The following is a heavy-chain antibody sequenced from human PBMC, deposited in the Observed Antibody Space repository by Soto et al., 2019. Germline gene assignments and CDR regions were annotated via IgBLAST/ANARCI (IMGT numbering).Heavy chain of an antibody. CDR1: GGTFSSYA. CDR3: AKDRRTRYFDWFEFDY. Sequence: SVKVSCKASGGTFSSYAISWVRQAPGQGLEWMGGIIPIFGTANYAQKFQGRVTITADESTSTAYMELSSLRSEDTAVYYCAKDRRTRYFDWFEFDYWGQGPLLTVSS. CDR2: IIPIFGTA. V-gene: IGHV1-69*13. D-gene: IGHD3-9*01. J-gene: IGHJ4*02.